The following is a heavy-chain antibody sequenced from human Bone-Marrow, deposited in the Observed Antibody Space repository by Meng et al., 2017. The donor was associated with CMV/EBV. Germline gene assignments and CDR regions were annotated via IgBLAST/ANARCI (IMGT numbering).Heavy chain of an antibody. CDR2: INSNSGDT. D-gene: IGHD6-13*01. Sequence: QVQLVQSGAEVNKSGASVTVSCKASGYNLNGYYIHWVRQAPGQGLEWMGWINSNSGDTHYAQKFQGRVTMTRETSISTAYMELSRLRFDDTAVYFCARDPLAAPGNGYWGQGTLVTVSS. CDR1: GYNLNGYY. CDR3: ARDPLAAPGNGY. J-gene: IGHJ4*02. V-gene: IGHV1-2*02.